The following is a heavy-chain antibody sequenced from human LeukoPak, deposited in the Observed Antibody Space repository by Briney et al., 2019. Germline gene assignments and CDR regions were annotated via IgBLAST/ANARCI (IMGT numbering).Heavy chain of an antibody. D-gene: IGHD4-17*01. V-gene: IGHV3-15*01. CDR2: IKSRTNGGTT. CDR1: GFTFTYAW. CDR3: ATDLAESADYGRDY. J-gene: IGHJ4*02. Sequence: GGSLRLSCAASGFTFTYAWMTSVRQAPGKGLEWVGRIKSRTNGGTTDYAAPMKGRFTISRDDSKNTVYLQMNSLKTEDTAVYYCATDLAESADYGRDYWGQGTLVTVSS.